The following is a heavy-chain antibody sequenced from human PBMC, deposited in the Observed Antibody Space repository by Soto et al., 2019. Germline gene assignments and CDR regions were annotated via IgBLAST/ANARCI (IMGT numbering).Heavy chain of an antibody. D-gene: IGHD4-17*01. CDR1: RGTFSSYA. Sequence: ASVKVPCKASRGTFSSYAISWVRQAPGQGLEWMGGIIPIFGTANYAQKFQGRVTITADESTSKAYMELSSLRSEDTAVYYCARAMTTEQPDAFEIWGQGTMVT. CDR3: ARAMTTEQPDAFEI. V-gene: IGHV1-69*13. J-gene: IGHJ3*02. CDR2: IIPIFGTA.